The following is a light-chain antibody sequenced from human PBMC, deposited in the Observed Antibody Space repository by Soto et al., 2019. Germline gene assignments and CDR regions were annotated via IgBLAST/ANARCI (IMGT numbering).Light chain of an antibody. J-gene: IGLJ2*01. Sequence: QSVLTQPPSVSGAPGQRLTISCAGTSSNIGAGFDVHWYQQLPGTAPKLLIYADDDRPSGVPDRFSGSKSGTSASLAITGLQAEDEADYYCQSYDSSLSGSDVVFGGGTKVTVL. CDR2: ADD. CDR1: SSNIGAGFD. V-gene: IGLV1-40*01. CDR3: QSYDSSLSGSDVV.